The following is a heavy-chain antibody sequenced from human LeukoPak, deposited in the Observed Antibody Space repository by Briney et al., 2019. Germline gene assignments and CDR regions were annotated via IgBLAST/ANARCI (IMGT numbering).Heavy chain of an antibody. D-gene: IGHD6-19*01. CDR1: GCSISSISYY. J-gene: IGHJ4*02. CDR2: IYYSGST. CDR3: ARLDLVAGNDY. V-gene: IGHV4-39*01. Sequence: KPSETLSLTCTVSGCSISSISYYWGGIRQPPGKGLEWIGSIYYSGSTYYNPSLKSRVTISVDTSKNQSSLKLSSVPAADTAVYYCARLDLVAGNDYWGQGTLVTVSS.